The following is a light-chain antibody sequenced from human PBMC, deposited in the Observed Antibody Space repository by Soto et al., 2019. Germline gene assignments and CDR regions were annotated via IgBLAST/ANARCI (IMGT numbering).Light chain of an antibody. J-gene: IGLJ3*02. CDR3: CSYTSGSTRGV. V-gene: IGLV2-14*01. Sequence: QSALTQPASVSGSPGQSITISCTGTISDIGFYNYVSWYQHHPGKAPKLLIYDVINRPSGVSDRFSGSKSGNTASLTISGLQAEDEADYYCCSYTSGSTRGVFGGGTKLTVL. CDR2: DVI. CDR1: ISDIGFYNY.